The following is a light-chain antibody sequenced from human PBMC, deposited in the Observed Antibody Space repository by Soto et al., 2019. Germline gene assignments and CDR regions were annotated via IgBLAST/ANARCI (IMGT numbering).Light chain of an antibody. CDR3: QTYNSAPRT. CDR1: QGISNY. CDR2: AAS. V-gene: IGKV1-27*01. J-gene: IGKJ1*01. Sequence: DIQMTQSPPSLSASVGDRVTISCRASQGISNYLAWYQQRPGKVPKLLIYAASTLQSGVPSRLSGSGSGTDFTLTISSLQPEDVATYYCQTYNSAPRTFGQGTKVESK.